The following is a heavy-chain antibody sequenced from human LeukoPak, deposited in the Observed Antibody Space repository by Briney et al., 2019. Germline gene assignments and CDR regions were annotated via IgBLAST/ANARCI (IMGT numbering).Heavy chain of an antibody. D-gene: IGHD3-3*01. J-gene: IGHJ4*02. V-gene: IGHV4-59*08. Sequence: SETLSLTCTVSGGSISSYYWSWIRQPPGKGLEWIGYIYYSGSTYYNPSLKSRVTISVDTSKNQFSLKLSSVTAADTAVYYCARQFGNIWSGYYIPLHYDYWGQGTLVTVSS. CDR1: GGSISSYY. CDR3: ARQFGNIWSGYYIPLHYDY. CDR2: IYYSGST.